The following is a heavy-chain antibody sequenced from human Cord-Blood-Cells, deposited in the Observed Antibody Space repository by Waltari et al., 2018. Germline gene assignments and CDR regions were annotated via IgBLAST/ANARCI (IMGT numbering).Heavy chain of an antibody. D-gene: IGHD2-2*01. J-gene: IGHJ5*02. V-gene: IGHV4-4*07. CDR3: ARDLEYQLLYWFDP. CDR1: GSSISSYY. CDR2: IYTSGST. Sequence: QVQLQESGPGLVKPSETLSLTCTVSGSSISSYYWSWILQPAGKGLEWIGRIYTSGSTNYNPSLKSRVTMSVDTSKNQFSLKLSSVTAADTAVYYCARDLEYQLLYWFDPWGQGTLVTVSS.